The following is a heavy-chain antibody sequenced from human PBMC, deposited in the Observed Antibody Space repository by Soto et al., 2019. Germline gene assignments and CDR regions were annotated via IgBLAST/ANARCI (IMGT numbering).Heavy chain of an antibody. D-gene: IGHD5-12*01. J-gene: IGHJ5*02. V-gene: IGHV4-34*01. CDR3: ARAGTGGYSGYDVARTYWFDP. Sequence: LETKSVTWTVAEGKRIGHCWSWIRQSTGKGLEWIGEINLTGSTNYNPSLKSRVTISVDKSKNQFSLKLSSVTAADTAVYYCARAGTGGYSGYDVARTYWFDPWGQGTLVTVSS. CDR1: EGKRIGHC. CDR2: INLTGST.